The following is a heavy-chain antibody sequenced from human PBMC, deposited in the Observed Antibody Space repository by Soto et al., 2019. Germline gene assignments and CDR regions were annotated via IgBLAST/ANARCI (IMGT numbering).Heavy chain of an antibody. Sequence: QVQLVQSGAEVKKPGASVKVSCKASGYTFTSYAMHWVRQAPGQRLEWMGWINAGNGNTKYSQKFQGRVTITRDTTASTAYMGLSSLRSEDTAVYYCASEYCGGDCYSAARYGMDVWGQGTTVTVS. D-gene: IGHD2-21*02. CDR2: INAGNGNT. CDR1: GYTFTSYA. V-gene: IGHV1-3*01. CDR3: ASEYCGGDCYSAARYGMDV. J-gene: IGHJ6*02.